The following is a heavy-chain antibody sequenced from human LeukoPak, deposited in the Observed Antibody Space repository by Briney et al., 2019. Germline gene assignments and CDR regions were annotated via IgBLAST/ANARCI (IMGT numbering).Heavy chain of an antibody. CDR1: GGSISSYY. CDR2: IYYSGST. J-gene: IGHJ3*02. CDR3: ARAGWVRHAFDI. Sequence: SETLSLTCTVSGGSISSYYWSWIRQPPGKGLEWIGYIYYSGSTNYNPSLKSRVTISVDTSKNQFSLKLSSVTAADTAVYYCARAGWVRHAFDIWGQGTMVTDSS. V-gene: IGHV4-59*01. D-gene: IGHD1-26*01.